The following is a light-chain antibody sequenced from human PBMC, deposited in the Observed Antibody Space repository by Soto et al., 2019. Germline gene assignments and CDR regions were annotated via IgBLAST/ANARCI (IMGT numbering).Light chain of an antibody. CDR2: EVV. Sequence: QPPSASGSPGQSVTISCTGTRNDIGAYEFVSWYQHHPGKAPKLIIYEVVQRPSGVPDRFSGSKSGNTASLTVSGLQAADEADYYCKSYAGSNTYVFGTGTKVTVL. CDR3: KSYAGSNTYV. J-gene: IGLJ1*01. CDR1: RNDIGAYEF. V-gene: IGLV2-8*01.